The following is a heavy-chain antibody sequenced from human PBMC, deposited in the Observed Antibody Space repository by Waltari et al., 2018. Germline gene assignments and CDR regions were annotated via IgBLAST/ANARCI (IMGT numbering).Heavy chain of an antibody. CDR1: GGTFSSYA. V-gene: IGHV1-69*08. Sequence: QVQLVQSGAEVKKPGSSVKVSCKASGGTFSSYAISWVRQAPGQGLEWMGRIIPIFGTANYAQKFQGRVTITADKSTSTAYMELSSLRSEDTAVYYCARDREELRSRRHAFDIWGQGTMVTVSS. J-gene: IGHJ3*02. CDR2: IIPIFGTA. CDR3: ARDREELRSRRHAFDI. D-gene: IGHD1-7*01.